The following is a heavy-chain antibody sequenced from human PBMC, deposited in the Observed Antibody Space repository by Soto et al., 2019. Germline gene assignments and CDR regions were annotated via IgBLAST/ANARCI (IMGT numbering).Heavy chain of an antibody. J-gene: IGHJ3*02. CDR1: GGSISSSSYY. Sequence: SETLSLTCTVSGGSISSSSYYWGWIRQPPGKGLEWIGSIYYSGSTYYNPSLKSRVTISVDTSKNQFSLKLSSVTAADTAVYYCARHSGYDSDAFDIWGQGTMVTVSS. V-gene: IGHV4-39*01. D-gene: IGHD5-12*01. CDR2: IYYSGST. CDR3: ARHSGYDSDAFDI.